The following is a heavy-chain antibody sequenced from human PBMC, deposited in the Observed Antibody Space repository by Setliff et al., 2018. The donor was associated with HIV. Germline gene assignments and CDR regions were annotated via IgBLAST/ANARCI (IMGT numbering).Heavy chain of an antibody. J-gene: IGHJ3*01. CDR2: INPSNGAT. Sequence: ASVKVSCKASGYTFTDYFIHWVRQAPGQGLEWVGRINPSNGATDFGQKFQGWITMTRDTSSRTAYLEVNRLTSDDTAVYYCAREYDVLSGSYISGFDFWGQGTMVT. CDR3: AREYDVLSGSYISGFDF. D-gene: IGHD3-3*01. V-gene: IGHV1-2*04. CDR1: GYTFTDYF.